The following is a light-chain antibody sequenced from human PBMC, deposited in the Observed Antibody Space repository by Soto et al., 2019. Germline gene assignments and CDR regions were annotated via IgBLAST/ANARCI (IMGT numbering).Light chain of an antibody. CDR2: DAS. CDR3: NQYRSYSCP. CDR1: QSISSW. V-gene: IGKV1-5*01. J-gene: IGKJ2*02. Sequence: DIQMTQSPSTLSASVGDRVTITCRASQSISSWLAWYQQKPGKAPKLLIYDASSLDSGVPSRVSGGGSGTDFTLTISRLQPDDLATYSCNQYRSYSCPFGRGTKREIK.